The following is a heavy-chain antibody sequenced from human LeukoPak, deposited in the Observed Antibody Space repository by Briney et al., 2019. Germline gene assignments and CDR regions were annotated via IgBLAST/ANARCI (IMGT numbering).Heavy chain of an antibody. J-gene: IGHJ6*03. CDR2: IYSSGST. V-gene: IGHV4-39*07. Sequence: SETLSLTCTVSDASMRSSEYYWAWVRQPPGKGLEWIGNIYSSGSTFYHPSLVGRVTISVDTSNNQFSLKLRSVTAADTGVYYCARETSQVSTYYYCYYTDVWGKGITVTVSS. CDR1: DASMRSSEYY. D-gene: IGHD5/OR15-5a*01. CDR3: ARETSQVSTYYYCYYTDV.